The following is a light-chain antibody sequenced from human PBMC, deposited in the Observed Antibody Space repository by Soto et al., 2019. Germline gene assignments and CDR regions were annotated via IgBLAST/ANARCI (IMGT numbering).Light chain of an antibody. CDR3: SSYTSSSTVV. CDR1: SSDVGGYNY. Sequence: QSALTQPASVSGSPGQSITISCTGTSSDVGGYNYVSWYQQHPGKAPKVMIYDVSNRPSGVSNRFSGSKSGNTASLTISGLQAEDEADYYCSSYTSSSTVVFGGGTQRTV. V-gene: IGLV2-14*01. J-gene: IGLJ2*01. CDR2: DVS.